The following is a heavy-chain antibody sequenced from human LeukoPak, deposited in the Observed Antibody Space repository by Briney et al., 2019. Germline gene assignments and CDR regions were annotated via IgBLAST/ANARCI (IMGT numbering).Heavy chain of an antibody. Sequence: RESLKISCKGSGYSFTSYWIGWVRQMPGKGLEWMGIIYPGDSDTRYSPSFQGQVTISADKSISTAYLQWSSLKASDTAMYYCARLYDSSGSDDAFDIWGQGTMVTVSS. J-gene: IGHJ3*02. CDR3: ARLYDSSGSDDAFDI. CDR1: GYSFTSYW. D-gene: IGHD3-22*01. V-gene: IGHV5-51*01. CDR2: IYPGDSDT.